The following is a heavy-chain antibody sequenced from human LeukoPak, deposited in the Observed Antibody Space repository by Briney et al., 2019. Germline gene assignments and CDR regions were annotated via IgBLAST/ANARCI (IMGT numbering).Heavy chain of an antibody. CDR2: ISYDGSNK. V-gene: IGHV3-30*18. CDR1: GFTFSSYG. Sequence: GRSLRLSCAASGFTFSSYGMHWVRQAPGKGLEWVAVISYDGSNKYYADSVKGRFTISRDNSKNTLYLQMNSLRAEDTAVYYCAKDEDVRQWLALGAFDILGQGTMVTVSS. J-gene: IGHJ3*02. D-gene: IGHD6-19*01. CDR3: AKDEDVRQWLALGAFDI.